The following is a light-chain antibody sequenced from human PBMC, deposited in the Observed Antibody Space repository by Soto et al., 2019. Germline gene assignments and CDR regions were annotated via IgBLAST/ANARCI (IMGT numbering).Light chain of an antibody. CDR3: QQSGSSSLS. CDR1: QSVRSY. V-gene: IGKV3-20*01. Sequence: EIVLRQSPGTLSLSPGERATLSCRASQSVRSYLAWYQQKPGQAPRLLIYDASSRVTGIPDRFSGSGSGTDCTLSISRLEPEDSAMYYCQQSGSSSLSFGGGTKVEIK. CDR2: DAS. J-gene: IGKJ4*01.